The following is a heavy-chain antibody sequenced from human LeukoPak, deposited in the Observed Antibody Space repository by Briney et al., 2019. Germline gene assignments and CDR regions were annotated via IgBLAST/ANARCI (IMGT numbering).Heavy chain of an antibody. D-gene: IGHD6-19*01. Sequence: SETLSLTCTVSGGSISSYFWSWIRQPPGKGLEWIGYIYYSGSTNYNPSLKSRVTMSVDTSKNQCSLKLTSVTAADTAVYYCARLAYNSGWYVYWGQGTLVTVSS. CDR3: ARLAYNSGWYVY. J-gene: IGHJ4*02. CDR1: GGSISSYF. CDR2: IYYSGST. V-gene: IGHV4-59*01.